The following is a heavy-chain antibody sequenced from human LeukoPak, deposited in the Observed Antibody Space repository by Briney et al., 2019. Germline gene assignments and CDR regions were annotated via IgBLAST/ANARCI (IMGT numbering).Heavy chain of an antibody. Sequence: GGSLRLSCAASGFTFSDYYMSWIRQAPGKGLEWVSAISGSGGSTYYADSVKGRFTISRDNSKNTLYLQMNSLRAEDTAVYYCAKDRGQWLTYNWFDPWGQGTLVTVSS. V-gene: IGHV3-23*01. CDR2: ISGSGGST. D-gene: IGHD6-19*01. J-gene: IGHJ5*02. CDR1: GFTFSDYY. CDR3: AKDRGQWLTYNWFDP.